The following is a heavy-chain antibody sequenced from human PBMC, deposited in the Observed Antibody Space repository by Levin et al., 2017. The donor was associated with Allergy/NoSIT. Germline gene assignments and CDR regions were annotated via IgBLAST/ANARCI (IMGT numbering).Heavy chain of an antibody. J-gene: IGHJ2*01. CDR1: GFTFNSYA. V-gene: IGHV3-23*01. Sequence: PGGSLRLSCAASGFTFNSYAMTWVRQAPGKGLEWVSAISGSGDNACYADSVKGRFTISRDNSKNTLYLQMNSLRAADTAIYYCAKDQRENNYWYFDLWGRGTLVTVSS. CDR2: ISGSGDNA. CDR3: AKDQRENNYWYFDL.